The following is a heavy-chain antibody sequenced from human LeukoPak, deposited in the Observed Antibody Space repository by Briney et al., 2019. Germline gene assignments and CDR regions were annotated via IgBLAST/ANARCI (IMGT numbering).Heavy chain of an antibody. CDR2: ISYDGSDK. CDR3: ARDTLRGLPPRPYGVDY. V-gene: IGHV3-30*04. CDR1: GFTFSSYA. D-gene: IGHD4-17*01. J-gene: IGHJ4*02. Sequence: GGSLRLSCAASGFTFSSYAMHWVRQAPGKGLEWVAVISYDGSDKYYADSVTGRFTISRDNSKNTLYLQMNSLRAEDTAVYYCARDTLRGLPPRPYGVDYWGQGTLVTVSS.